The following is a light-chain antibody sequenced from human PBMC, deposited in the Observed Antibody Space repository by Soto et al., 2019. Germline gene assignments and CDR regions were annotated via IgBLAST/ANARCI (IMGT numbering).Light chain of an antibody. V-gene: IGKV2-28*01. Sequence: DIVMTQSPLSLPVTPGEPASISCRSSQSLLHSNGYNYLDWYLQKPGQSPQLLIYLGSNRASGVPDRFSGSGSGTDFTLKISRVEAEEVGVYYCMQALQTHYTFGQGTRLEIX. CDR1: QSLLHSNGYNY. J-gene: IGKJ5*01. CDR2: LGS. CDR3: MQALQTHYT.